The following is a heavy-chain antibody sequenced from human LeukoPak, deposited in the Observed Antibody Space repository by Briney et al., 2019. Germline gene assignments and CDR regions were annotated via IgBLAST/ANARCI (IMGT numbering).Heavy chain of an antibody. CDR3: ARVRGVWDIVVVPAARDDAFDI. Sequence: GASVKVSCKASGYTFTGYYMHWVRQAPGQGLEWMGWINPNSGGTNYAQKFQGRATMTRDTSISTAYMELSRLRSDDTAVYYCARVRGVWDIVVVPAARDDAFDIWGQGTMVTVSS. CDR1: GYTFTGYY. V-gene: IGHV1-2*02. J-gene: IGHJ3*02. D-gene: IGHD2-2*01. CDR2: INPNSGGT.